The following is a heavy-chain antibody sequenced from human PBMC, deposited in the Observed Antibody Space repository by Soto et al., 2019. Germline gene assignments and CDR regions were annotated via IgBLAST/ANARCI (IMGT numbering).Heavy chain of an antibody. CDR2: IYYSGST. J-gene: IGHJ4*02. V-gene: IGHV4-59*01. CDR3: ARARGGYTYY. CDR1: GVSISSYY. D-gene: IGHD5-12*01. Sequence: QVQLQESGPGLVKPSETLSLTCTVSGVSISSYYWSWIRQPPGKGLEWIGYIYYSGSTNYNPSLKGRVTISVDTSENQFSLKLSSVTAADTAVYYCARARGGYTYYWGQGTLVTVSS.